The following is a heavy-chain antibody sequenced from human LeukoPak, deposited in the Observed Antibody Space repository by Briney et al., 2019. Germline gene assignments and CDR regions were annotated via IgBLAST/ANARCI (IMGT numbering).Heavy chain of an antibody. CDR2: ISAYNGNT. V-gene: IGHV1-18*01. CDR3: ARILTIFGVVIRFPDY. Sequence: GASVTVSCKASGYTFTNYGISWVRQAPGQGLEGMGWISAYNGNTNYAQKLQGRVTMTTDTSTSTAYMELRSLRSDDTAVYYCARILTIFGVVIRFPDYWGQGTLVTVSS. D-gene: IGHD3-3*01. J-gene: IGHJ4*02. CDR1: GYTFTNYG.